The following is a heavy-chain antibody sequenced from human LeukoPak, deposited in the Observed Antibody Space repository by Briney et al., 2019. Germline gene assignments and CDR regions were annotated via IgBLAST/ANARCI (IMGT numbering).Heavy chain of an antibody. Sequence: GGSLRLSCAASGFPFSDYAMSWVRQAPGKGLEWVSAISDSGGSTYYADSVKGRFTISRDNSKNTLYLQMNSLRAEDTALYYCAKSKPYYYGSGSYYKNPFDDWGQGTLVTVSS. V-gene: IGHV3-23*01. J-gene: IGHJ4*02. CDR2: ISDSGGST. D-gene: IGHD3-10*01. CDR1: GFPFSDYA. CDR3: AKSKPYYYGSGSYYKNPFDD.